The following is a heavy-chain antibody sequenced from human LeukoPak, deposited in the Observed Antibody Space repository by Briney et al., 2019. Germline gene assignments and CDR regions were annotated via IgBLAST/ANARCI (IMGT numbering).Heavy chain of an antibody. D-gene: IGHD3-22*01. V-gene: IGHV4-38-2*02. CDR2: IYHSGST. Sequence: SETLSLTCTVSGYSISSGYYWGWIRQPPGKGLEWIGSIYHSGSTYYNPSLKSRVTISVDTSKNQFSLKLSSVTAADTAVYYCARGFHDTMIVVESAEYFQHWGQGTLVTVSS. J-gene: IGHJ1*01. CDR3: ARGFHDTMIVVESAEYFQH. CDR1: GYSISSGYY.